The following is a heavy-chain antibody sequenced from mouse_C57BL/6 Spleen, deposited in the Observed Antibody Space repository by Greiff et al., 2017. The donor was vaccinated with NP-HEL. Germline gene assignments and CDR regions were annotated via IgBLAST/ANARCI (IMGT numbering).Heavy chain of an antibody. CDR1: GYTFTSYW. J-gene: IGHJ3*01. CDR3: ARGGYDYDRAWFAY. CDR2: IHPNSGST. V-gene: IGHV1-64*01. D-gene: IGHD2-4*01. Sequence: QVQLQQPGAELVKPGASVKLSCKASGYTFTSYWMHWVKQRPGQGLEWIGMIHPNSGSTNYNAKFKSKATLTVDKSSSTAYMQLSSRTSEDSAVYYCARGGYDYDRAWFAYWGQGTLVTVSA.